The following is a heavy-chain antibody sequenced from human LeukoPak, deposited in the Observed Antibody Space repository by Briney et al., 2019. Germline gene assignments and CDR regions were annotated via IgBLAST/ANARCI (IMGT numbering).Heavy chain of an antibody. D-gene: IGHD6-13*01. V-gene: IGHV5-51*01. CDR3: VRHGLGSSWFGFDY. Sequence: GESLKISCKGSGYTFTTYWIGWVRQMPGKGLEWMGIFYPGDSDPRYSPSFQGQVTISADTSISTAYLQWSSLKASDSAMYYCVRHGLGSSWFGFDYWGQGTLVTVSS. CDR2: FYPGDSDP. J-gene: IGHJ4*02. CDR1: GYTFTTYW.